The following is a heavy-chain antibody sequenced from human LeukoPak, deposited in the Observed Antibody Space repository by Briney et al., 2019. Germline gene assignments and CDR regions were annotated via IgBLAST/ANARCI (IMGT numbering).Heavy chain of an antibody. J-gene: IGHJ3*02. CDR1: GFTFDDYA. CDR3: AKDIVAGGDGYNEGAFDI. Sequence: GRSLRLSCAASGFTFDDYAMHWVRQAPGKGLEWVSGISWNSGSIGYADSVKGRFTISRDNAKNSLYLQMNSLRAEDTALYYCAKDIVAGGDGYNEGAFDIWGQGTMVTVSS. D-gene: IGHD5-24*01. CDR2: ISWNSGSI. V-gene: IGHV3-9*01.